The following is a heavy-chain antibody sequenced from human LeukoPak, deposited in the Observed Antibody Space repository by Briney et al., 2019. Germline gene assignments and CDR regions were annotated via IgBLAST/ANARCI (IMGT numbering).Heavy chain of an antibody. CDR1: GGSISSSSYY. Sequence: PSETLSLTCTVSGGSISSSSYYWGWIRQPPGKGLEWIGSIYYSGNAYHNPSLKSRVTISVDTSKNQFSLRLSSVTAADTAVYYCASVRRGFGEFSKYYSYYYMDVWGKGTTVTISS. D-gene: IGHD3-10*01. CDR2: IYYSGNA. J-gene: IGHJ6*03. CDR3: ASVRRGFGEFSKYYSYYYMDV. V-gene: IGHV4-39*01.